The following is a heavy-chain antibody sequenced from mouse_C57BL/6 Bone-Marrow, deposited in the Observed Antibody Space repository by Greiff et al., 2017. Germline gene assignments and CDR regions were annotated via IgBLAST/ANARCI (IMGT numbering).Heavy chain of an antibody. CDR1: GYTFTDYN. CDR3: ARDSHYYGSSYGYWYFDV. D-gene: IGHD1-1*01. CDR2: INPNNGGT. J-gene: IGHJ1*03. Sequence: VQLKESGPELVKPGASVKMSCKASGYTFTDYNMHWVKQSHGKSLEWIGYINPNNGGTSYNQKFKGKATLTVNKSSSTAYMELRSLTSEDSAVYYCARDSHYYGSSYGYWYFDVWGTGTTVTVSS. V-gene: IGHV1-22*01.